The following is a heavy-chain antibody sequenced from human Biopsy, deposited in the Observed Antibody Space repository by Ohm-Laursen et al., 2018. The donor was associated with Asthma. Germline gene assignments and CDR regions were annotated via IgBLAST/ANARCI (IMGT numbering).Heavy chain of an antibody. J-gene: IGHJ4*02. V-gene: IGHV1-24*01. CDR1: GYSLTDLS. D-gene: IGHD4-17*01. CDR3: ASDFPKDYVRYNFQF. CDR2: HYHEEGGT. Sequence: SSVKVSCKISGYSLTDLSMHWVRQAPGQGLEWMGGHYHEEGGTVNAWRFQGRVTMTEDTPTDTAYMELSSLSSDDTAVYYCASDFPKDYVRYNFQFWGQGTLVTVSS.